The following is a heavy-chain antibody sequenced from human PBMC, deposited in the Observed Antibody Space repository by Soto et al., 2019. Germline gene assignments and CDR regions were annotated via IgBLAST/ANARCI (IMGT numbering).Heavy chain of an antibody. CDR3: ARANTIFGVVIIGNHFDY. V-gene: IGHV3-74*01. D-gene: IGHD3-3*01. Sequence: GGSLRLSCAASGFTFSSYWMHWVRQAPGKGLVWVPRINSDGSSTSYADSVKGRFTISRDNAKNTLYLQMNSLRAEDTAVYYCARANTIFGVVIIGNHFDYWGQGTLVTVSS. J-gene: IGHJ4*02. CDR1: GFTFSSYW. CDR2: INSDGSST.